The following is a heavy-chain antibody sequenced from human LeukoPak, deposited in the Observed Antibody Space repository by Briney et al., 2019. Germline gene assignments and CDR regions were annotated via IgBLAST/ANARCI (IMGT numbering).Heavy chain of an antibody. V-gene: IGHV4-59*01. CDR3: ARGYCSGGSCYSGYMDV. CDR1: GGSISSYY. Sequence: SETLSLTCTVSGGSISSYYWSWIRQPLGKGLEWIGCIYYSGSTNYNPSLKSRVTISVDTSKNQFSLKLSSVTAADTAVYYCARGYCSGGSCYSGYMDVWGKGTTVTISS. J-gene: IGHJ6*03. CDR2: IYYSGST. D-gene: IGHD2-15*01.